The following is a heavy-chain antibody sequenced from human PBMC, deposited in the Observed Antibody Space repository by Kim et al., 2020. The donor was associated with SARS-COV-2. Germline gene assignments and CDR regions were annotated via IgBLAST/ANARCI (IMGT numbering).Heavy chain of an antibody. D-gene: IGHD1-1*01. J-gene: IGHJ4*02. CDR1: GGTFSSYA. CDR2: IIPIFGTA. CDR3: ASLRTGTNGGEFDY. V-gene: IGHV1-69*13. Sequence: SVKVSCKASGGTFSSYAISWVRQAPGQGLEWMGGIIPIFGTANYAQKFQGRVTITADESTSTAYMELSSLRSEDTAVYYCASLRTGTNGGEFDYWGQGTLVTVSS.